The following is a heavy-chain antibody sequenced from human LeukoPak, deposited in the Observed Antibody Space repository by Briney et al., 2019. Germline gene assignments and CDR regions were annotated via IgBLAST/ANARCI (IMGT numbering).Heavy chain of an antibody. J-gene: IGHJ4*02. D-gene: IGHD2-8*01. V-gene: IGHV3-23*01. CDR3: AKDTSIGRYCTNGVCSPFDY. Sequence: GGSLRLSCAASGFTFSSYTMSWVRQAPGKGLEWVSAISDSGGSTYDADSVKGRFTISRDNSKNTLYLQMNSLRAEDTAVYYCAKDTSIGRYCTNGVCSPFDYWGQGTLVTVSS. CDR1: GFTFSSYT. CDR2: ISDSGGST.